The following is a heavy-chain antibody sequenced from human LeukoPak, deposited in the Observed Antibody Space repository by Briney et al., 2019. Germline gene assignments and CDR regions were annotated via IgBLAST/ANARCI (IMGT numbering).Heavy chain of an antibody. Sequence: GGSLRLSCAASGFTFSSSAMSWVRQAPGKGLEWVSHISRGDTHYADSVTGRFTISRDNSKNTLYLQLNSLRAEDTAVYYCAKVEFDGGTTNDAFDVWGQGTMVTVSS. D-gene: IGHD4-23*01. CDR1: GFTFSSSA. V-gene: IGHV3-23*01. J-gene: IGHJ3*01. CDR3: AKVEFDGGTTNDAFDV. CDR2: ISRGDT.